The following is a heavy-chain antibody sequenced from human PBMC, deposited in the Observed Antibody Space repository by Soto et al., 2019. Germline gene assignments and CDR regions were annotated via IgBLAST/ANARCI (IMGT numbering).Heavy chain of an antibody. J-gene: IGHJ5*02. D-gene: IGHD3-3*01. Sequence: GGSLRLSCAASGFTFSSYSMNWVRQAPGKGLEWVSSISSSSSYIYYADSVKGRFTNSRDNAKNSLYLQMNSLRAEDTAVYYCASAIFGVVPWFDPWGQGTLVTVSS. CDR1: GFTFSSYS. CDR3: ASAIFGVVPWFDP. V-gene: IGHV3-21*01. CDR2: ISSSSSYI.